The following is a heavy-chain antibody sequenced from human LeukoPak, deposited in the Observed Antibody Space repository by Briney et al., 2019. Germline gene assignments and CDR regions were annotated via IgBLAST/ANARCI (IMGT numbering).Heavy chain of an antibody. CDR2: ISSSSTYI. V-gene: IGHV3-21*01. CDR3: ARDDPRWGTSGDY. D-gene: IGHD7-27*01. J-gene: IGHJ4*02. Sequence: GGSLRLSCVASGFTFSAYTMNWVRQAQGNGLEWVSFISSSSTYIYYADSLKGRFTISRDNAKNSLYLQMNSLRAEDTAVYYCARDDPRWGTSGDYWGQGTLVTVSS. CDR1: GFTFSAYT.